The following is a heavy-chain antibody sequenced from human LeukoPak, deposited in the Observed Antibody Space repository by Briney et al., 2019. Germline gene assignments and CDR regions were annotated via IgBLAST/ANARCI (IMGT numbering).Heavy chain of an antibody. CDR2: ISSSGNTK. V-gene: IGHV3-11*04. J-gene: IGHJ1*01. CDR3: ARDNNLQW. Sequence: GGYLRLSCAASGFTFSDYYMSWVRQAPGKGLEWGSYISSSGNTKYYADSVKGRFTIARDNAKTSLYLQMNSRRVEDTALYYCARDNNLQWWGQGTLVTVSS. CDR1: GFTFSDYY. D-gene: IGHD4-11*01.